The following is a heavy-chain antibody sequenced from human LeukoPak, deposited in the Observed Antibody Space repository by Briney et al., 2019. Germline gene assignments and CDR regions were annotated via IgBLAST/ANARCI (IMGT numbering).Heavy chain of an antibody. J-gene: IGHJ4*02. CDR3: ARGHFTYYDFWSGTRIDY. Sequence: ASVKVSCKACGYTFTGYYMHWVRQAPGQGLEWMGWINPNSGNTGYAQKVQGRVTMTRNTSIGTAYMELRRLRSEYTAVYYCARGHFTYYDFWSGTRIDYWGQGTLVTVSS. D-gene: IGHD3-3*01. CDR1: GYTFTGYY. V-gene: IGHV1-8*02. CDR2: INPNSGNT.